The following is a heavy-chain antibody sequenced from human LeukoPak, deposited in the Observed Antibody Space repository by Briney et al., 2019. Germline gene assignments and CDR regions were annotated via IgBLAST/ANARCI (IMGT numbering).Heavy chain of an antibody. Sequence: PSETLSLTCTVSGGSISSYYWSWIRQPPGKGLEWIGYIYHSGSTYYNPSLKSRVTISVDRSKNQFSLKLSSVTAADTAVYYCARTMVRGVIFDYWGQGTLVTVSS. D-gene: IGHD3-10*01. J-gene: IGHJ4*02. V-gene: IGHV4-59*12. CDR2: IYHSGST. CDR3: ARTMVRGVIFDY. CDR1: GGSISSYY.